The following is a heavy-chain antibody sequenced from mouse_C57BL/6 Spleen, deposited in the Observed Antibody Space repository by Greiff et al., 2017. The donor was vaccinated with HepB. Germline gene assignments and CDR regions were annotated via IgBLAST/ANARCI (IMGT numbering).Heavy chain of an antibody. D-gene: IGHD1-1*01. Sequence: DVKLVESGGGLVKPGGSLKLSCAASGFTFSSYAMSWVRQTPEKRLEWVATISDGGSYTYYPDNVKGRFTISRDNAKNNLYLQMSHLKSEDTAMYYCARDYYGSTRYWYFDVWGTGTTVTVSS. CDR3: ARDYYGSTRYWYFDV. CDR2: ISDGGSYT. V-gene: IGHV5-4*01. CDR1: GFTFSSYA. J-gene: IGHJ1*03.